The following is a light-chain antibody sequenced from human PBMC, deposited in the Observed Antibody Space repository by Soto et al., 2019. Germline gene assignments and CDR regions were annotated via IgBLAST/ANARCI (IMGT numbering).Light chain of an antibody. Sequence: ARATLSCRASQSVNNNLAWYQQKLGQAPRVLIYGASTRATGIPARFTGSVSGTDFTLTISSLEPEDFAVYYCQQRSNWPPWTFGQGTKVDI. CDR2: GAS. V-gene: IGKV3-11*01. J-gene: IGKJ1*01. CDR1: QSVNNN. CDR3: QQRSNWPPWT.